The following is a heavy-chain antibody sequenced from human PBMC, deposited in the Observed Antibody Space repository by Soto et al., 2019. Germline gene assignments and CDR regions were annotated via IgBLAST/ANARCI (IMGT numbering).Heavy chain of an antibody. CDR3: AAVPRGYSYGHDAFDI. D-gene: IGHD5-18*01. V-gene: IGHV1-58*01. Sequence: SVKVSCKASGFTFTSSAVQWVRQARGQRLEWIGWIVVGSGNTNYAQKFQERVTITRDMSTSTAYMELSSLRSEDTAVYYCAAVPRGYSYGHDAFDIWGQGTMVTVS. J-gene: IGHJ3*02. CDR1: GFTFTSSA. CDR2: IVVGSGNT.